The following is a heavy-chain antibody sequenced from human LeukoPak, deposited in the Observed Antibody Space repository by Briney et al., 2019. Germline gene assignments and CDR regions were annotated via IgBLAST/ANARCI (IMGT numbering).Heavy chain of an antibody. Sequence: GGSLRLSCAASGFTFSYYWMSWVRQAPGKGLEWVANIKQDGSEKYYVDSVKGRFTISRDNSKNTLYVQMNSLRAEDTAVYYCAKISSGPNWIDESDYWGQGTLVIVSS. D-gene: IGHD1-20*01. V-gene: IGHV3-7*01. CDR2: IKQDGSEK. J-gene: IGHJ4*02. CDR3: AKISSGPNWIDESDY. CDR1: GFTFSYYW.